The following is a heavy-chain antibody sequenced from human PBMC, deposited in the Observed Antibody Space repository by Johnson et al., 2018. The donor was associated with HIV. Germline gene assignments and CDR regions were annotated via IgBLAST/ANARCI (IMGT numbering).Heavy chain of an antibody. Sequence: MQLVESGGVVVQPGRSLRLSCAASGFTFSSYAMHWVRQAPGKGLEWVSAIGASGGRTFYADSVKGRFTISRDNPKNTLYLQMNSLRAEDTAVYYCAKPRYYDNAFDVWGQGTVVTVSS. D-gene: IGHD3-16*01. CDR2: IGASGGRT. V-gene: IGHV3-23*04. CDR1: GFTFSSYA. CDR3: AKPRYYDNAFDV. J-gene: IGHJ3*01.